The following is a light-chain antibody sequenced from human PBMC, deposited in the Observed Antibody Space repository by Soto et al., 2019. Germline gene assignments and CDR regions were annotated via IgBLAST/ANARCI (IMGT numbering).Light chain of an antibody. J-gene: IGKJ1*01. CDR3: QQYGSSPLT. V-gene: IGKV3-20*01. Sequence: EIVVTQSPGTLSLSPGERATLSCRASQSVSSSYLAWYQQKPGQAPRLLIYGASSRATGIPDRFSGSGSGTDFTLTISRLEPEDFAVYYCQQYGSSPLTFGQGTQVEIK. CDR2: GAS. CDR1: QSVSSSY.